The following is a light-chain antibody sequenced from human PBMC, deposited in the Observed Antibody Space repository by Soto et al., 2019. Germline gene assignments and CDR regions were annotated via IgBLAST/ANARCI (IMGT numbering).Light chain of an antibody. Sequence: DVQMTQSPSSLSASVGDRVTITCRASQGISSYLNWFQQKPGMAPKLLIYAASKLQSGVPSRFRGSGSGTDFTLIIDTLQPDDFASYYCQQTRSGITFGQGTRLEIK. J-gene: IGKJ5*01. CDR2: AAS. V-gene: IGKV1-39*01. CDR3: QQTRSGIT. CDR1: QGISSY.